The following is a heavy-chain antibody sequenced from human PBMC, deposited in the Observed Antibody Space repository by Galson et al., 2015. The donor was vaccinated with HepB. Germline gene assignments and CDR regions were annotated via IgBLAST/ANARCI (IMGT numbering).Heavy chain of an antibody. V-gene: IGHV3-15*01. CDR2: IKSKTDGGTT. D-gene: IGHD3-9*01. Sequence: SLRLSCAASGFTFSNAWMSWVRQAPGKGLEWVGRIKSKTDGGTTDYAAPVKGRFTISRDDSKNTLYLQMNSLKTEDTAVYYCTTDYSGIWVVYWGQGTLVTVSS. J-gene: IGHJ4*02. CDR3: TTDYSGIWVVY. CDR1: GFTFSNAW.